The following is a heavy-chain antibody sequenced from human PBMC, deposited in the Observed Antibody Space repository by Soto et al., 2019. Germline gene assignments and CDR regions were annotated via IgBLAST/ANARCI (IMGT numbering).Heavy chain of an antibody. D-gene: IGHD1-26*01. Sequence: LTCAITGDSVSSNSAGWSWVRQSPSRGLEWLGRTYYRSKWYYEYAVSVRGRITINPDTSKNQYSLQLNSVTPEDTAVYFCARGEQYSGRIFDYWGQGTLVTVSS. V-gene: IGHV6-1*01. CDR1: GDSVSSNSAG. CDR3: ARGEQYSGRIFDY. J-gene: IGHJ4*01. CDR2: TYYRSKWYY.